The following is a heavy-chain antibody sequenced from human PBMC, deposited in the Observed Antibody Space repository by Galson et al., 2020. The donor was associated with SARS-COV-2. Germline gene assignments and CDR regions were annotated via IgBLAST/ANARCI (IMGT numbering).Heavy chain of an antibody. D-gene: IGHD3-22*01. Sequence: SETLSLTCAVSGYSISSVYYWGWIRQTPGKGLEWIGNIYHSGTTYYNPALKSRVTISVDTSKQQISLRLSYVTAADTAMYFCARVGLYHSDSSGLLDYWGQGTLVTVSS. CDR1: GYSISSVYY. V-gene: IGHV4-38-2*01. CDR3: ARVGLYHSDSSGLLDY. CDR2: IYHSGTT. J-gene: IGHJ4*02.